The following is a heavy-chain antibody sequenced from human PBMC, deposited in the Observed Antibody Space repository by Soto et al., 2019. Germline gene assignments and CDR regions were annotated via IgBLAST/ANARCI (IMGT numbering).Heavy chain of an antibody. CDR2: FIPIFGTT. CDR3: ARAPPYCPGGRCYSGHYYYYYVMDV. J-gene: IGHJ6*02. Sequence: QVQLVQSGAEVKKPGSSVKVSCQASGATFSTYSMGWVRQAPGQGLEWMGGFIPIFGTTNYAQKLQGRVTITADESTSTAYMELSNLKSEDTAVYYCARAPPYCPGGRCYSGHYYYYYVMDVWGQGTTVTVSS. D-gene: IGHD2-15*01. CDR1: GATFSTYS. V-gene: IGHV1-69*01.